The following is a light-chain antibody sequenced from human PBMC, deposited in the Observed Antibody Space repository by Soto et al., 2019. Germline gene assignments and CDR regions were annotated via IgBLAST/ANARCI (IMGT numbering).Light chain of an antibody. Sequence: DIQMTQSPSTLSASVGDRVTITCRASQSISGKLAWFQQKPGKAPKLLIYDASSLQGGVPSRFSGSGSGTEFTLTISSLQSEDFAVYYCQQYNSWPPITFGQGTRLEIK. CDR2: DAS. V-gene: IGKV1-5*01. CDR3: QQYNSWPPIT. J-gene: IGKJ5*01. CDR1: QSISGK.